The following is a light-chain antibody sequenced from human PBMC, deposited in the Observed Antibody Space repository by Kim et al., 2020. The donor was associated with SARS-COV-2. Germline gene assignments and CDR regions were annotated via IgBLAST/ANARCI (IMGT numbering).Light chain of an antibody. CDR2: DAS. CDR1: QSVNSY. Sequence: EIVLTQSPATLSLSPGERATLSCRASQSVNSYLAWYQQKPGQAPRLLIYDASNRATGIPARFSGSGSGTDFTLTISSLEFEDFAVYYCQQRINWPLTFGGGTKVDIK. J-gene: IGKJ4*01. CDR3: QQRINWPLT. V-gene: IGKV3-11*01.